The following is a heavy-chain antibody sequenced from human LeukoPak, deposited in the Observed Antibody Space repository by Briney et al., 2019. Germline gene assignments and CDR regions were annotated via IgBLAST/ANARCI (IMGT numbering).Heavy chain of an antibody. D-gene: IGHD5-12*01. CDR3: ARDAISLGVYFDS. V-gene: IGHV3-64*02. CDR2: INSPGHST. CDR1: GFTFSGFA. J-gene: IGHJ4*02. Sequence: GGSLRLSCTASGFTFSGFAMHWDRQAPGQGLEYVSSINSPGHSTYYGDSVKGRFTISRDNSKNTVYLQMESLRPEDSAVYYCARDAISLGVYFDSWGQGTLVTVSS.